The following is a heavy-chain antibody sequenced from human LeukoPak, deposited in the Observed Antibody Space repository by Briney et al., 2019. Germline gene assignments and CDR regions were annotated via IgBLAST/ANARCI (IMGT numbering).Heavy chain of an antibody. D-gene: IGHD6-13*01. CDR2: INPSGGST. CDR1: GYSFTDKY. Sequence: GASVKVSCKASGYSFTDKYMHWVRQAPGQGLEWMGIINPSGGSTRYAQNFQGRVTMTRDMSTTTVYMELSSLRSEDTAVYYCARVAQQQLVHTSRYYYYYMDVWGKGTTVTVSS. CDR3: ARVAQQQLVHTSRYYYYYMDV. J-gene: IGHJ6*03. V-gene: IGHV1-46*01.